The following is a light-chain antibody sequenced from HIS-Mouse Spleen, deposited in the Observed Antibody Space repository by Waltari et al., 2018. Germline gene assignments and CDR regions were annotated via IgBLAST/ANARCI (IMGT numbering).Light chain of an antibody. V-gene: IGLV3-10*01. Sequence: SYELTQPPSVSVSPGQTARITCSGDALPQKYAYWDQQKSGQAPVQVIYEDIKRPSGIPERFSGSSSGTMATLTISGAQVEDEADYYCYSTDSSGNHRVFGGGTKLTVL. J-gene: IGLJ2*01. CDR1: ALPQKY. CDR2: EDI. CDR3: YSTDSSGNHRV.